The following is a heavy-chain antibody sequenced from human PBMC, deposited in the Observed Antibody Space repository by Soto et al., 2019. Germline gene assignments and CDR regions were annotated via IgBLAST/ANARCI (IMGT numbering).Heavy chain of an antibody. Sequence: EVQLLESGGGLVQPGGSMRLSCAASGFTFSSYAMSWVRQAPGKGLEWLSAISGSGGSTYYADSVKGRFTISSDNSKNTLDQQADCQGGEDAAVCYCANEPHRGGVDGCDYWGQGTLVTVSS. D-gene: IGHD3-16*01. CDR2: ISGSGGST. CDR1: GFTFSSYA. V-gene: IGHV3-23*01. CDR3: ANEPHRGGVDGCDY. J-gene: IGHJ4*02.